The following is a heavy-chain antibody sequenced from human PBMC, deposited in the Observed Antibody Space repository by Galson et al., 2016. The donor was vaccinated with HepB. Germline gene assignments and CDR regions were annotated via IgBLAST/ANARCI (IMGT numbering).Heavy chain of an antibody. Sequence: PALVKPTQTLTLTCSFSGFSLSTSGVGVGWIRQPPGKALEWLVVIYWDDDKRYSPSLKSRLTITKDTSKNQVVLRLSNMDPVDTATYYCAHWWSSHFDDWGQGTLVTVSS. D-gene: IGHD2-15*01. CDR1: GFSLSTSGVG. J-gene: IGHJ4*02. CDR2: IYWDDDK. V-gene: IGHV2-5*02. CDR3: AHWWSSHFDD.